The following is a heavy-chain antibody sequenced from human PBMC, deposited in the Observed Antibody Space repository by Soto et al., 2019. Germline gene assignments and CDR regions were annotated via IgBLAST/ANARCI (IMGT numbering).Heavy chain of an antibody. V-gene: IGHV4-59*01. Sequence: QVQLQESGPGLVKPSETLSLTCTVSGGSISSYYWSWIRQPPGKGLEWIGYIYYSGSTNYNPSLKSRVTLSVDTSKTQFSLKLSSVTAADTAVYYCARDPAGTRWFDPWGQGTLVTVSS. CDR3: ARDPAGTRWFDP. J-gene: IGHJ5*02. CDR1: GGSISSYY. CDR2: IYYSGST. D-gene: IGHD1-1*01.